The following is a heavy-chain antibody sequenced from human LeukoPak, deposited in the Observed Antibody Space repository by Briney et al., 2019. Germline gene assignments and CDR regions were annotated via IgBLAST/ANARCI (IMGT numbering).Heavy chain of an antibody. V-gene: IGHV1-69*05. CDR1: GGTFISYA. CDR3: ARRYRYYEDAFDI. CDR2: IIPIFGTA. Sequence: SVKVSCMASGGTFISYAISWVRQAPGQGLEWMGGIIPIFGTANYAQKFQGRVTITTDESTSTAYMELSSLRSEDTAVYYCARRYRYYEDAFDIWGQGTMVTVSS. J-gene: IGHJ3*02. D-gene: IGHD3-16*02.